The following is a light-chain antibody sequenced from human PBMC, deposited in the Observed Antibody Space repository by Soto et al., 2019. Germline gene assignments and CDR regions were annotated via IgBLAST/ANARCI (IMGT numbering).Light chain of an antibody. CDR1: QRVSNY. CDR3: QQRSNWPYT. Sequence: ETVRTKSPATLSLSPGERATLSCRASQRVSNYLAWYQLKPGQAPRLLIYDASNRATGIPARFSGSGSGADFTLIISSLEPEDFEVYYCQQRSNWPYTFGQGTTLEIK. J-gene: IGKJ2*01. CDR2: DAS. V-gene: IGKV3-11*01.